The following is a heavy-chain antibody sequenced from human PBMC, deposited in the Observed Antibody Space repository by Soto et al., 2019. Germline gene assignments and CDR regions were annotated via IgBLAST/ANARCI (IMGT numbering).Heavy chain of an antibody. D-gene: IGHD5-18*01. CDR2: IYTSGST. Sequence: QVQLQESGPGLVKPSETLSLTCTVSGGSISSYYWSWIRQPAGKGLEWIGRIYTSGSTNYNPSLKSRITMSVDTSKYQFSLKLSSVTAADTAVYYCARDLGDTAMGPFDYWGQGTLVTVSS. J-gene: IGHJ4*02. CDR3: ARDLGDTAMGPFDY. V-gene: IGHV4-4*07. CDR1: GGSISSYY.